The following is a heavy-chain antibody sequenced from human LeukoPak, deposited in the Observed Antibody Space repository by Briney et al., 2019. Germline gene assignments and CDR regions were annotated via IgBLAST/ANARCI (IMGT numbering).Heavy chain of an antibody. Sequence: GGSLRLSCAASGFTFSSYGMHWVRQAPGKGLEWVAVISYDGSNKYYADSVKGRFTISRDNSKNTLYLQMNSLRAEDTAVYYCAKDPSPNPYYYYGMDVWGQGTTVTVSS. CDR3: AKDPSPNPYYYYGMDV. J-gene: IGHJ6*02. CDR1: GFTFSSYG. V-gene: IGHV3-30*18. CDR2: ISYDGSNK.